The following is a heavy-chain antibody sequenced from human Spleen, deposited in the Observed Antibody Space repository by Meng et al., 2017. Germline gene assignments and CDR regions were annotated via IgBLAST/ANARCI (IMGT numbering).Heavy chain of an antibody. Sequence: QITLKESGPTLVKPTQNLTLTCPFSGFSVTSAGVGVGWIRQPPGKALEWLALIYWSDVKRYSPSLESRLTITKDSSKNQVVLTLTNMDPVDSATYFCAHSGARGGEDFDFWGQGMMVTVSS. CDR2: IYWSDVK. CDR3: AHSGARGGEDFDF. J-gene: IGHJ4*02. CDR1: GFSVTSAGVG. V-gene: IGHV2-5*01. D-gene: IGHD2-21*01.